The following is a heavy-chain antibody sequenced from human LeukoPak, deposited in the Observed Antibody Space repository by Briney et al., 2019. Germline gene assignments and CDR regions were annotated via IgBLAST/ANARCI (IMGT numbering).Heavy chain of an antibody. CDR2: IYYSGST. D-gene: IGHD3-22*01. V-gene: IGHV4-59*01. CDR3: ARDLHYYDSSGHRYYYYYGMDV. CDR1: GGSISSYY. Sequence: PSETLSLTCTVSGGSISSYYWSWIRQPPGKGLEWSGYIYYSGSTNYNPSLKSRVTISVDTSKNQFSLKLSSVTAADTAVYYCARDLHYYDSSGHRYYYYYGMDVWGQGTTVTVSS. J-gene: IGHJ6*02.